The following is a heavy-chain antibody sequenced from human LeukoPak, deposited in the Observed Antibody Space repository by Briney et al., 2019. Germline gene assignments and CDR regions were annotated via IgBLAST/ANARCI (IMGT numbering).Heavy chain of an antibody. J-gene: IGHJ4*02. D-gene: IGHD6-19*01. Sequence: ASVKVSCKASGYTFTDYYIHWVRQAPGQGLEWMGWISAYNGNTNYAQKLQGRVTMTTDTSTSTAYMELRSLRSDDTAVYYCARVAVAGGTRLDYWGQGTLVTVSS. CDR3: ARVAVAGGTRLDY. CDR2: ISAYNGNT. CDR1: GYTFTDYY. V-gene: IGHV1-18*04.